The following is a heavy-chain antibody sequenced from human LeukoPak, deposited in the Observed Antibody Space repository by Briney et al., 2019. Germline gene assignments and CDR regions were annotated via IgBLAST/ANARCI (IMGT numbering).Heavy chain of an antibody. D-gene: IGHD3-10*01. CDR3: ARADITMVRGVTSSWFDP. Sequence: SETLSLTCAVYGGSFSGYYWSWIRQPPGKGLEWIGYIYYSGSTNYNPSLKSRVTISVDTSKNQFSLKLSSVTAADTAVYYCARADITMVRGVTSSWFDPWGQGTLVTVSS. J-gene: IGHJ5*02. CDR1: GGSFSGYY. CDR2: IYYSGST. V-gene: IGHV4-59*08.